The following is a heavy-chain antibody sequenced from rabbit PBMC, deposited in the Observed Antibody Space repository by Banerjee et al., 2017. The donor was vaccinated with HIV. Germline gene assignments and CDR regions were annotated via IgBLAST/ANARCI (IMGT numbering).Heavy chain of an antibody. J-gene: IGHJ6*01. Sequence: QEQLVESGGGLVTLGGSLKLSCKASGIDFSSYGISWVRQAPGKGLEWIAYIYPDYGSTDYASWVNGRFTISLDNAQNTVFLQMTSLTAADTATYFCARQLAAGGFYGMDLWGQGTLVTVS. CDR2: IYPDYGST. CDR1: GIDFSSYG. V-gene: IGHV1S47*01. CDR3: ARQLAAGGFYGMDL. D-gene: IGHD3-1*01.